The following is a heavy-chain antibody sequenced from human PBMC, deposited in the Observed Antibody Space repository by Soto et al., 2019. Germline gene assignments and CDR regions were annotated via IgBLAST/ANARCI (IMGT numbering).Heavy chain of an antibody. CDR1: GFTFRSYG. Sequence: GESRRHSCAASGFTFRSYGIHWVRHGPGKGLEWVAVISYDGSNKYYADSVKGRFTISRDNSKNTLYLQMNSLRAEDTAVYYCAKGNVFEYGSGNWFSVQPMDHLGVGT. D-gene: IGHD3-10*01. CDR2: ISYDGSNK. CDR3: AKGNVFEYGSGNWFSVQPMDH. V-gene: IGHV3-30*18. J-gene: IGHJ4*02.